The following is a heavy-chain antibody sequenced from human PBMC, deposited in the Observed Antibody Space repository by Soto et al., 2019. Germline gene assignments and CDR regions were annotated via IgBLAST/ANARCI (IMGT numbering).Heavy chain of an antibody. CDR3: ARQAGTYYYYYMDV. CDR2: IYFGGTT. J-gene: IGHJ6*03. V-gene: IGHV4-39*01. Sequence: SETLSLTCAVSGGSISSRTYYWGWIRQPPGKRLEWIGAIYFGGTTYYNPSLKGRVTMSVDTSKNHFSLNVTSATAADTAVYYCARQAGTYYYYYMDVWGKGTTVTVSS. CDR1: GGSISSRTYY. D-gene: IGHD1-1*01.